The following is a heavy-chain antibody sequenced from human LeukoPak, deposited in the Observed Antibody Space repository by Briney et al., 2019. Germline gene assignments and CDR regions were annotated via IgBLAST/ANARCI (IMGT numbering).Heavy chain of an antibody. J-gene: IGHJ5*02. D-gene: IGHD2-21*02. V-gene: IGHV4-34*01. CDR2: INHSGST. CDR3: ARARCGGDCYSPDGNWFDP. Sequence: PSETLSLTCAVYGGSFSGYYWSWIRQPPGKGLEWIGEINHSGSTNYNPSLESRVTISVDTSKNQFSLKLSSVTAADTAVYYCARARCGGDCYSPDGNWFDPWGQGTLVTVSS. CDR1: GGSFSGYY.